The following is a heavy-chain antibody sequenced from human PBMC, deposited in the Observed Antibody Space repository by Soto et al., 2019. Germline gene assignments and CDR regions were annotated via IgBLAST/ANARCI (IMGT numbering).Heavy chain of an antibody. J-gene: IGHJ6*02. Sequence: QVQLAQSANEVKKPGASVRVSCKAAGYTFIRYGIAWVRQAPGQGLEWMGWISPYNDYTVYAQKFQGRVSMTADTPTTTVYMKLRGLKSDDTPVYSCASGGYYAHSWGKLSHSGLAVWGPGTSVSVSS. V-gene: IGHV1-18*01. CDR1: GYTFIRYG. CDR3: ASGGYYAHSWGKLSHSGLAV. D-gene: IGHD3-16*01. CDR2: ISPYNDYT.